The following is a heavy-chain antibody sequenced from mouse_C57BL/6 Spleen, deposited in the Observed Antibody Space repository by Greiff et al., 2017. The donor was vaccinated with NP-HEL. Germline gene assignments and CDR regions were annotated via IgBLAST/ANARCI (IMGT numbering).Heavy chain of an antibody. V-gene: IGHV1-18*01. CDR2: INPNNGGT. CDR3: ARGYYAPGFDV. J-gene: IGHJ1*03. D-gene: IGHD1-1*01. CDR1: GYTFTDYN. Sequence: EVQLQQSGPELVKPGASVKIPCKASGYTFTDYNMDWVKQSHGKSLEWIGDINPNNGGTIYNQKFKGKATLTVDQSSSTAYMELRSLTSEDTAVYYCARGYYAPGFDVWGTGTTVTVSS.